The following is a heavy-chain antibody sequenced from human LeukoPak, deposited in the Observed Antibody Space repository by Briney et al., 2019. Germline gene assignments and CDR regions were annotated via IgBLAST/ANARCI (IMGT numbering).Heavy chain of an antibody. CDR3: ARYYYGSGSPGLDY. V-gene: IGHV1-18*01. CDR1: GYTFTSYG. D-gene: IGHD3-10*01. J-gene: IGHJ4*02. CDR2: ISAYNGST. Sequence: GASVKVSCKASGYTFTSYGISWVRQAPGQGLEWMGWISAYNGSTNYAQKLQGRVTMTTDTSTSTAYMELRSLRSDDTAMYYCARYYYGSGSPGLDYWGQGTLVTVSS.